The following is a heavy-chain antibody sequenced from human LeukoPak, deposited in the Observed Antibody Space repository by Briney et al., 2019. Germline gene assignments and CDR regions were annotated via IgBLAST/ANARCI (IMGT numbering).Heavy chain of an antibody. CDR3: ARVSLVLTGDY. CDR2: ISGSGGST. V-gene: IGHV3-23*01. Sequence: GGSLRLSCAASGFTFSSYAMSWVRQAPGKGLEWVSAISGSGGSTYYADSEKGRFTISRDNSKNTLYLQMNSLRAEDTAVYYCARVSLVLTGDYWGQGTLVTVSS. CDR1: GFTFSSYA. J-gene: IGHJ4*02. D-gene: IGHD4/OR15-4a*01.